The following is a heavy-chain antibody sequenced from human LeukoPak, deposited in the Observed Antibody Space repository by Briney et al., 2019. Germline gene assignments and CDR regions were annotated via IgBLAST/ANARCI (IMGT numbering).Heavy chain of an antibody. J-gene: IGHJ3*02. D-gene: IGHD3-22*01. CDR1: GGTFSSYA. Sequence: SVKVSCKASGGTFSSYAISWVRQAPGQGLEWMGGIIPIFGTANYAQKFQGRVTITADESTSTAYMELSSLRSEDTAVYYCARTNSGYYFLDAFDIWGQGTMVTVSS. V-gene: IGHV1-69*13. CDR3: ARTNSGYYFLDAFDI. CDR2: IIPIFGTA.